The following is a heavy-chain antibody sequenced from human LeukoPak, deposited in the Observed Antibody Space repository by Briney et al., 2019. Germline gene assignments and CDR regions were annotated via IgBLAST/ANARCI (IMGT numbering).Heavy chain of an antibody. J-gene: IGHJ4*02. CDR3: ARDRYSSGWYGDFDC. Sequence: GGSLRLSCAASGFTFSHYSMHWVRQAPGKGLEYVSAINSNGDDTYYANSVKGRFTISRDNSKNTLYLQMGNLRPEDMAVCYCARDRYSSGWYGDFDCWGQGTLVTVSS. CDR1: GFTFSHYS. V-gene: IGHV3-64*01. CDR2: INSNGDDT. D-gene: IGHD6-19*01.